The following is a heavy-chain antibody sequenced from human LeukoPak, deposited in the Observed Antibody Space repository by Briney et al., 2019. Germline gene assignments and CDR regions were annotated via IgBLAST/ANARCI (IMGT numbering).Heavy chain of an antibody. CDR2: IHYSGST. CDR3: ARDVGGYSYGFDY. D-gene: IGHD5-18*01. V-gene: IGHV4-39*07. CDR1: GGSISSSSYY. J-gene: IGHJ4*02. Sequence: SETLSLTCTVSGGSISSSSYYWGWIRQPPGKGLEWIGSIHYSGSTNYNPSLKSRVTISVDTSKNQVSLKLSSVTAADTAVYYCARDVGGYSYGFDYWGQGTLVTVSS.